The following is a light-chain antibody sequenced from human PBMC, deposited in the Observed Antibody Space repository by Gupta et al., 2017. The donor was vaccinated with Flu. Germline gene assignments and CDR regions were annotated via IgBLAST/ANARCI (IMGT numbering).Light chain of an antibody. CDR2: GNS. V-gene: IGLV1-40*01. Sequence: QSVLTQPPSVSAAPGQRVTISCTGSSSNIGAGYDVHWYQQLPGTDPKLLIYGNSNRHSGVPDRFSGSKSGTSASLAITGLQAEDEADYYCQSYDSSLSVVVFGGGTKLTVL. J-gene: IGLJ2*01. CDR3: QSYDSSLSVVV. CDR1: SSNIGAGYD.